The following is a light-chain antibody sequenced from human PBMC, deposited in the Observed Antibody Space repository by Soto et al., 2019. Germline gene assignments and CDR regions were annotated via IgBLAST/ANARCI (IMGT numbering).Light chain of an antibody. CDR1: QSISNW. V-gene: IGKV1-5*01. CDR2: DAS. CDR3: QQYNSYPT. J-gene: IGKJ2*01. Sequence: DIQMTQSPSTLSASVGDRVTITCRASQSISNWLAWYQQKPGKAPKLLIYDASSLESGVPSRFSGSGSGTEFTLTTSSLQPDDFAAYYCQQYNSYPTFGQGTKLEIK.